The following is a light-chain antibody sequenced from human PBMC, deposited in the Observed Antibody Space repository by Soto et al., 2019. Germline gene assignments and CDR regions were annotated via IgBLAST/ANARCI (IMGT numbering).Light chain of an antibody. V-gene: IGLV2-8*01. Sequence: QSALTQPPSASGSPGQSVTISCTGTSSDVGGYKYVSWYQQHPGKAPKLMIFEVNKRPSGVPDRFSGSKSGNTASLTVSGRQAEDEADYYCSSYAGINNLWVFGTGTKLTVL. J-gene: IGLJ1*01. CDR3: SSYAGINNLWV. CDR2: EVN. CDR1: SSDVGGYKY.